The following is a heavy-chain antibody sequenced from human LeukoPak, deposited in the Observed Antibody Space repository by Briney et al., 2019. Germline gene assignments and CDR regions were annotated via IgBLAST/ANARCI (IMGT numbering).Heavy chain of an antibody. V-gene: IGHV4-30-2*01. Sequence: SETLSLTCAVSGGSLSSGSYSWNWIRQPPGKGLEWIGFLYHSGSTYYNPSLESRVTISVDRSKNQFSLSLSSVTAADTAVYHCARGSVIGATSSYHFDPWGQGTLVTVSS. J-gene: IGHJ5*02. CDR1: GGSLSSGSYS. D-gene: IGHD1-26*01. CDR2: LYHSGST. CDR3: ARGSVIGATSSYHFDP.